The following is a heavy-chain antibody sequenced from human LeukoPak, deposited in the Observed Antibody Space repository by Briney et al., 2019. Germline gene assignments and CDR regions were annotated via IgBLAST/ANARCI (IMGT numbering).Heavy chain of an antibody. J-gene: IGHJ4*02. CDR1: GFTFSTYW. V-gene: IGHV3-7*03. Sequence: GGSLRLSCAASGFTFSTYWMNWFRQAPGKGLEWVAKIKEDGSEKFYVDSVRGRFTISRDNAKNSLYLQMNTLRAEDTAVYYCAREGSGLDYWGQGTLVTVSS. D-gene: IGHD2-15*01. CDR3: AREGSGLDY. CDR2: IKEDGSEK.